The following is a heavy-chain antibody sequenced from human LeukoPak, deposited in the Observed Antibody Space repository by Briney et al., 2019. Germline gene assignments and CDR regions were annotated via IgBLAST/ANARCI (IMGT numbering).Heavy chain of an antibody. CDR2: IYHSGST. CDR3: ARENNWFDP. J-gene: IGHJ5*02. V-gene: IGHV4-38-2*02. Sequence: SETLSLTCTVSGYSISSGYYWGWIRQPPGKGLEWIGSIYHSGSTYYNPSLKSRVTISVDTSKNQFSLKLSSVTAADTAVYYCARENNWFDPWGQGTLVTVSS. CDR1: GYSISSGYY.